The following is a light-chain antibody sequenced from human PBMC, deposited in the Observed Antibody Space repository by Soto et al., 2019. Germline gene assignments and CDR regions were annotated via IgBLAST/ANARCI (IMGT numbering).Light chain of an antibody. CDR1: SDNVGRFSF. V-gene: IGLV2-14*01. Sequence: QSVLTQPASVSGSPGQSITISCTGTSDNVGRFSFVSWYQQHPGKAPKLLIYELTKRPSGISDRFSGSKSGNTASLTISGLQAEDEADSYCSSYETTSRRLFGTGTKLTVL. CDR2: ELT. CDR3: SSYETTSRRL. J-gene: IGLJ1*01.